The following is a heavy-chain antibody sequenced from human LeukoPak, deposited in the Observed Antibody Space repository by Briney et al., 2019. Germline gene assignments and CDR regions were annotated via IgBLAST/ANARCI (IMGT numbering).Heavy chain of an antibody. Sequence: GGSLRLSCTASGFTFSSYSINWVRQAPGKGLEWVSYIHINSSVTKYADSVKGRFTISRDNSKNSLHLQMNSLRVEDTAVYYCAKMVYGTGLDSWGQGTLVTVSS. J-gene: IGHJ4*02. D-gene: IGHD2-8*01. CDR1: GFTFSSYS. CDR2: IHINSSVT. CDR3: AKMVYGTGLDS. V-gene: IGHV3-48*01.